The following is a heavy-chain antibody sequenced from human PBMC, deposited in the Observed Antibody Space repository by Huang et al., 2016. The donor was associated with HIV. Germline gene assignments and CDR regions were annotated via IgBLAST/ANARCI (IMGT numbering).Heavy chain of an antibody. CDR2: LDPEDGER. J-gene: IGHJ3*02. D-gene: IGHD3-9*01. CDR3: ARETIDILTGYSIAFDI. CDR1: GYTLTELS. V-gene: IGHV1-24*01. Sequence: QVQLVQSGAEVKKPGASVKVSCTVYGYTLTELSMHWVRQAPGKGLEWMGRLDPEDGERVYSQKFHGRLSMTEDTSTEIAYMERSNLRYDDTALYYCARETIDILTGYSIAFDIWGQGTMVTVSS.